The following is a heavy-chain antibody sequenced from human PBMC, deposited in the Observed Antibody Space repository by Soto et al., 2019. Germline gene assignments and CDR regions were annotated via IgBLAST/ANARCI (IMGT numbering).Heavy chain of an antibody. D-gene: IGHD1-26*01. CDR1: GFDFNSYS. CDR3: TSSASPDAY. J-gene: IGHJ4*02. CDR2: INSGSTSV. V-gene: IGHV3-48*01. Sequence: EVQLVESGGGLVQPGGSLRLSCVASGFDFNSYSMIWVRQAPGKGLEWISYINSGSTSVFYADSVKGRFTISRDNAKNSLYLQMKSLRAEDTAVYYCTSSASPDAYWGQGTLVTVSS.